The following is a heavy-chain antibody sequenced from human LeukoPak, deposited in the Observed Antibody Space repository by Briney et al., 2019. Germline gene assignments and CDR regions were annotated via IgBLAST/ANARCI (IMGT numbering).Heavy chain of an antibody. J-gene: IGHJ5*02. D-gene: IGHD3-10*01. Sequence: GGSLRLSCAASGFTFSSYAMSWVRQAPGKGLEWVSAISTSGGSTYYADSVKGRFTISRDNSKNTVYLQMNSLRAEDTAVYYCATGRGVPRYDNWFDPWGQGTLVTVSS. CDR2: ISTSGGST. CDR3: ATGRGVPRYDNWFDP. CDR1: GFTFSSYA. V-gene: IGHV3-23*01.